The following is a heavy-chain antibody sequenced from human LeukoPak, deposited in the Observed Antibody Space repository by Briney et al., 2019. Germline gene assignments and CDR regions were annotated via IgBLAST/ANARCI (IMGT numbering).Heavy chain of an antibody. CDR3: ARDLRSSGYYYHFHDAFDI. CDR1: GFTFSSYE. D-gene: IGHD3-22*01. CDR2: ISSSGSTI. V-gene: IGHV3-48*03. J-gene: IGHJ3*02. Sequence: GGSLRLSCAASGFTFSSYEMNWVRQAPGKGLEWVSYISSSGSTIYYADSEKGRFTISRDNAKNSLYLQMNSLRAEDTAVYYCARDLRSSGYYYHFHDAFDIWGQGTMVTVSS.